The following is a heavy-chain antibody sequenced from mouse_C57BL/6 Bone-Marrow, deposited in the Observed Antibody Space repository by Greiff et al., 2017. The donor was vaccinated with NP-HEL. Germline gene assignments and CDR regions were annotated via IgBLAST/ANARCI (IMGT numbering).Heavy chain of an antibody. V-gene: IGHV14-2*01. CDR3: ARDPAYYSNYWYFDV. CDR2: IDPEDGET. D-gene: IGHD2-5*01. J-gene: IGHJ1*03. Sequence: VQLQQSGAELVKPGASVKLSCTASGFNIKDYYMHWVKQRTEQGLEWIGRIDPEDGETKYAPKFQDKATITADTSSNTAYLQLSSLTSEDTAVYYCARDPAYYSNYWYFDVWGTGTTVTVSA. CDR1: GFNIKDYY.